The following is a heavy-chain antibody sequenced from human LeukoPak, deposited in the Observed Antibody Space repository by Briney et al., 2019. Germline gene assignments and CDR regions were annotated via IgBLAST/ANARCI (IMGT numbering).Heavy chain of an antibody. CDR2: IHHSGSA. CDR3: AKSLYGSGSYYNWFDP. V-gene: IGHV4-38-2*01. CDR1: GYSISSGYY. J-gene: IGHJ5*02. Sequence: SETLSLTCSVSGYSISSGYYWGWIRQPPGKGLEWIGTIHHSGSADDNPSLKSRVSISLDTSKNQFSLKLSSVTAADTAVYYCAKSLYGSGSYYNWFDPWGQGTLVTVSS. D-gene: IGHD3-10*01.